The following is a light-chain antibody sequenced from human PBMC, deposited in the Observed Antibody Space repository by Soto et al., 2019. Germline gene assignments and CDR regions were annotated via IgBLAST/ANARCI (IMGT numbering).Light chain of an antibody. CDR3: GTCDSSLSALR. J-gene: IGLJ2*01. CDR2: DNN. Sequence: QSVLTQPPSVSAAPGQKVTISCSGTNSNIGNNYVFWYQQFPGTAPKLLIYDNNERPSGIPDRFSGSKSGKSATLGITGLQTGDEADYSCGTCDSSLSALRFGGVTKLTVL. V-gene: IGLV1-51*01. CDR1: NSNIGNNY.